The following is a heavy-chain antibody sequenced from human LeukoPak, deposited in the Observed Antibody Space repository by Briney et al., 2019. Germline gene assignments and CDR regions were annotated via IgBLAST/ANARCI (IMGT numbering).Heavy chain of an antibody. J-gene: IGHJ4*02. V-gene: IGHV4-39*01. Sequence: PSETLSLTCTVSGGSISSSSYYWGWIRQPPGKGLEWIGSIYYSGSTYYNPSLKSRVTISVDTSKNQFSLKLSSVTAADTAVYYCARSHYYDSSGYYYIWSQGTLVTVSS. CDR1: GGSISSSSYY. D-gene: IGHD3-22*01. CDR3: ARSHYYDSSGYYYI. CDR2: IYYSGST.